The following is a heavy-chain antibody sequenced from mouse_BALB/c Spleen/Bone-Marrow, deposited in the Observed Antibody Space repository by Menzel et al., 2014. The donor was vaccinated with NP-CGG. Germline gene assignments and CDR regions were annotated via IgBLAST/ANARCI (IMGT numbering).Heavy chain of an antibody. J-gene: IGHJ3*01. D-gene: IGHD1-1*01. Sequence: EVQLQQSGGGLVQPGGSLKLSCAASGFDFSRYWMSWVRHAPGKGLEWIGEINPDSSTINYTPSLKDKFIISRDNAKNTLYLQMSKVRSEDTALYYCARLSYYGRFAYWGQGTLVTVSA. CDR1: GFDFSRYW. V-gene: IGHV4-1*02. CDR3: ARLSYYGRFAY. CDR2: INPDSSTI.